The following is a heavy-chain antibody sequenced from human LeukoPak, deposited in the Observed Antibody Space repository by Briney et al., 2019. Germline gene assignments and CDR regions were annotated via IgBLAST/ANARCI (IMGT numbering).Heavy chain of an antibody. CDR2: ISSSSSYI. J-gene: IGHJ3*02. CDR1: GFTFSSYS. V-gene: IGHV3-21*01. Sequence: GGSLRLSCAAPGFTFSSYSMNWVRQAPGKGLEWVSSISSSSSYIYYADSVKGRFTISRDNAKNSLYLQMNSLRAEDTAVYYCARDVGSSSWYGAFDIWGQGTMVTVSS. CDR3: ARDVGSSSWYGAFDI. D-gene: IGHD6-13*01.